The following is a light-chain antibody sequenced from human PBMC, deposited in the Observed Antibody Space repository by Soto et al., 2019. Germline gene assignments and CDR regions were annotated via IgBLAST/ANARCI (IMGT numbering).Light chain of an antibody. CDR2: AAS. V-gene: IGKV1-9*01. CDR3: QQLLSYPIT. J-gene: IGKJ5*01. CDR1: QGISSY. Sequence: IQSTQSPSSLSASVGDRVTITCRASQGISSYLAWYQQKPGKAPKLLIYAASTLQSGVPSRFSGSGSGTDFTLTISSLQPEDFATYYCQQLLSYPITFGQGTRLEIK.